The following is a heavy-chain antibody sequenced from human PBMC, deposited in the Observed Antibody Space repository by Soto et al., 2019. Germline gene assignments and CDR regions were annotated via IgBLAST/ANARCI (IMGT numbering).Heavy chain of an antibody. D-gene: IGHD2-2*03. CDR1: GFTFSDFA. V-gene: IGHV3-23*01. CDR2: IYGGGNGP. J-gene: IGHJ4*02. Sequence: EVQVLESGGGLVQPGGSLRLSCAATGFTFSDFAMSWVRQAPGKGLEWVSRIYGGGNGPHYADSVKGRVTISRDNSKNTLYLQMNSLRAEDTAVYYCAKMEGMDPWAYSFDYWGQGNRVTVPS. CDR3: AKMEGMDPWAYSFDY.